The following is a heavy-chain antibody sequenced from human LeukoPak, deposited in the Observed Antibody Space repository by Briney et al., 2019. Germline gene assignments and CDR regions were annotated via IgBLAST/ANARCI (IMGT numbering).Heavy chain of an antibody. D-gene: IGHD3-22*01. Sequence: PSETLSLTCTVSGDSIRRSSYFWGWIRQPPGKGLEWIASVYSSGSTYYNPSLKSRVTVSVDTSKNQFSLRLNSVTAADTAVYYCARPPRYYYDSSGYSDWGQGTLVTVSS. V-gene: IGHV4-39*01. CDR2: VYSSGST. J-gene: IGHJ4*02. CDR1: GDSIRRSSYF. CDR3: ARPPRYYYDSSGYSD.